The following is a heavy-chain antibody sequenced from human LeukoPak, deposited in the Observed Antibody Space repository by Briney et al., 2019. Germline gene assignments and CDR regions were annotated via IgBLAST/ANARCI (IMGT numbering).Heavy chain of an antibody. CDR1: GGSFSGYY. D-gene: IGHD3-10*01. V-gene: IGHV4-34*01. CDR2: INHSGST. CDR3: ARGLYYYGSGSYYSPPWYYYYGMDV. J-gene: IGHJ6*04. Sequence: SETLSLTCAVYGGSFSGYYWSWIRPPPGKGLEWIGEINHSGSTNYNPSLKSRVTISVDTSKNQFSLKLSSVTAADTAVYYCARGLYYYGSGSYYSPPWYYYYGMDVWGNGTTVTVSS.